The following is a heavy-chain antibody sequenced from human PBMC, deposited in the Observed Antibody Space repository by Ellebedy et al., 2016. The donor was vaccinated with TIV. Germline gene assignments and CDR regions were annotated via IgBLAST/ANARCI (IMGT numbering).Heavy chain of an antibody. V-gene: IGHV1-2*02. CDR1: GYTFTGYY. D-gene: IGHD5-12*01. CDR3: ASADIVATIGGTGPFDY. CDR2: INPNSGGT. Sequence: AASVKVSCKASGYTFTGYYMHWVRQAPGQGLEWMGWINPNSGGTNYAQKFQGRVTMTRDTSISTAYMELSRLRSDDTAVYYCASADIVATIGGTGPFDYWGQGTLVTVSS. J-gene: IGHJ4*02.